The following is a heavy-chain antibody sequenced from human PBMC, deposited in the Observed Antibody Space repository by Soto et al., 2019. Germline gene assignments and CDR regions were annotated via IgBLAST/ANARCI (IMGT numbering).Heavy chain of an antibody. Sequence: PGGSLRLSCAASGFTFDDYAMHWVRQAPGKGLEWVSGISWVSGRIGYAASVKGRFTISRDNAKNSLYLQMNSLRAEDTALYYCASALTTPSGELVGFDYWGQGTLVTVSS. J-gene: IGHJ4*02. CDR3: ASALTTPSGELVGFDY. CDR2: ISWVSGRI. CDR1: GFTFDDYA. V-gene: IGHV3-9*01. D-gene: IGHD1-7*01.